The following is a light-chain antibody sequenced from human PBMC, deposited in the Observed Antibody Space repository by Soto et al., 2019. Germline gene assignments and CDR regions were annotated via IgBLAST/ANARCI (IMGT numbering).Light chain of an antibody. J-gene: IGLJ1*01. V-gene: IGLV2-14*01. CDR2: EVI. CDR3: SSYTGSSTLL. Sequence: QSALTQPASVSGSPGQSITISCTGTSSDVGDYNFVSWYQQHPGKAPKVVIYEVINRPSGVSNRFSDSKSGHTASLTISGLQAEDEADYYCSSYTGSSTLLFGTGTKVTVL. CDR1: SSDVGDYNF.